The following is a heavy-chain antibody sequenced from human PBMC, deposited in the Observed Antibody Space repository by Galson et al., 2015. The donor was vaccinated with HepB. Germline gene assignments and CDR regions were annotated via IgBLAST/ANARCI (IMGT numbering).Heavy chain of an antibody. Sequence: SLRLSCAASGFPFNNAWMTWVRQAPGRGLEWVGRIKSKTDGETTDYAAPVKGRLTISRDDSKNSLYLQMNSLKTEDTAVYYRTTDVYYSTYWSWLDPWGQGTLVTVSS. CDR2: IKSKTDGETT. CDR1: GFPFNNAW. CDR3: TTDVYYSTYWSWLDP. V-gene: IGHV3-15*01. D-gene: IGHD2-8*02. J-gene: IGHJ5*02.